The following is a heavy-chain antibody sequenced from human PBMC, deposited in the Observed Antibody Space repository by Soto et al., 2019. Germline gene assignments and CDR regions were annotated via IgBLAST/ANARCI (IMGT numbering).Heavy chain of an antibody. CDR1: GFTFSSYG. CDR3: AKDWSPYSNYVLVDY. Sequence: HPGGSLRLSCAASGFTFSSYGMHWVRQAPGKGLEWVAVISYDGSNKYYADSVKGRFTISRDNSKNTLYLQMNSLRAEDTAVYYCAKDWSPYSNYVLVDYWGQGTLVTVSS. CDR2: ISYDGSNK. D-gene: IGHD4-4*01. J-gene: IGHJ4*02. V-gene: IGHV3-30*18.